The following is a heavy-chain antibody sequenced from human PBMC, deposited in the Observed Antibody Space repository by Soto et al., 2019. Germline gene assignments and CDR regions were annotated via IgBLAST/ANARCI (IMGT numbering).Heavy chain of an antibody. Sequence: GGSLRLSCAASGFTFSSYAMHWVRQAPGKGLEWVAVISYDGSNKYYADSVKGRFTISRDNSKNTLYLQMNSLRAEDTAVYYCASVSSGWDIKAYYFDYWGQGTLVTVSS. CDR2: ISYDGSNK. D-gene: IGHD6-19*01. J-gene: IGHJ4*02. CDR3: ASVSSGWDIKAYYFDY. V-gene: IGHV3-30-3*01. CDR1: GFTFSSYA.